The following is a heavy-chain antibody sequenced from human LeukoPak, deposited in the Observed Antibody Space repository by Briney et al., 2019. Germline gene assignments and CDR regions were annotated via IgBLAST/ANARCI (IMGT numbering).Heavy chain of an antibody. CDR1: GITFSGSG. D-gene: IGHD1-1*01. J-gene: IGHJ4*02. CDR2: ISSSSSYI. V-gene: IGHV3-21*01. CDR3: ARDGRGGTTPH. Sequence: GGSLRLSCAASGITFSGSGMNWVRQAPGKGLEWVSSISSSSSYIYYADSVKGRFTISRDNAKNSLYLQMNSLRAEDTAVYYCARDGRGGTTPHWGQGTLVTVSS.